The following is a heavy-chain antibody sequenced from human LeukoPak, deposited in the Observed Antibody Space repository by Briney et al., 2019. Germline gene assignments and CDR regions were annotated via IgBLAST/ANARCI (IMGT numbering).Heavy chain of an antibody. Sequence: ASAKVSCKASGYTFTGYYMHWVRQAPGQGLEWMGWINPNSGGTNYAQKFQGRVTMTRDTSISTAYMELSRLRSDDTAVYYCARDREMATIGYYYYYYMDVWGKGTTVTVSS. V-gene: IGHV1-2*02. D-gene: IGHD5-24*01. CDR3: ARDREMATIGYYYYYYMDV. CDR2: INPNSGGT. CDR1: GYTFTGYY. J-gene: IGHJ6*03.